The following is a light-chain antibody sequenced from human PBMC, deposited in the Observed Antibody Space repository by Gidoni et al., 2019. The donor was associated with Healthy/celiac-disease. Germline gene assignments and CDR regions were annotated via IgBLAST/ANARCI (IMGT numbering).Light chain of an antibody. CDR1: SSDVGGYNY. Sequence: QSARTQPASVSGSPGQSITLSCTGTSSDVGGYNYVSWYQQHPGKAPKLMIYEVSNRPSGVSNRFSGSKSGNTASLTISGLQAEDEADYYCSSYTSSSTVVFGGGTKLTVL. J-gene: IGLJ3*02. CDR2: EVS. V-gene: IGLV2-14*01. CDR3: SSYTSSSTVV.